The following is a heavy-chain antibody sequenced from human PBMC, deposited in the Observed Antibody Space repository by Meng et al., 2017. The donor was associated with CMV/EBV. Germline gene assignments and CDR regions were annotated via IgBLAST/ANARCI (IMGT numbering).Heavy chain of an antibody. D-gene: IGHD6-13*01. J-gene: IGHJ4*02. Sequence: GGSLRLSCAASGFTFSSYSMNWVRQAPGKGLEWVSSITTGSSHMYYADSVKGRFTISRDNAKKPLYLQMNSLRAEDTAVYYCAKDAAAADFDYWGQGTLVTVSS. CDR2: ITTGSSHM. CDR3: AKDAAAADFDY. V-gene: IGHV3-21*01. CDR1: GFTFSSYS.